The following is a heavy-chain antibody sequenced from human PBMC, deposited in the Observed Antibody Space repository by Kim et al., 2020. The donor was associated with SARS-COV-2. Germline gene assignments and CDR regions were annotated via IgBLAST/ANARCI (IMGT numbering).Heavy chain of an antibody. D-gene: IGHD3-22*01. CDR3: ARAHRIVPPGFDY. J-gene: IGHJ4*02. Sequence: YADSVKGRFTTSRDNAKKSLYLQMNILGDEDTAVYYCARAHRIVPPGFDYWGQGTLVTVSS. V-gene: IGHV3-48*02.